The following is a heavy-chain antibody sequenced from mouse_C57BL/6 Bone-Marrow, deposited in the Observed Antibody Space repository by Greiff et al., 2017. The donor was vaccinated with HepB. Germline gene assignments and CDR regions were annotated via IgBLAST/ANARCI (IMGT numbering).Heavy chain of an antibody. CDR1: GYTFTDYE. CDR2: IDPETGGT. D-gene: IGHD2-10*01. V-gene: IGHV1-15*01. Sequence: VKLQESGAELVRPGASVTLSCKASGYTFTDYEMHWVKQTPVHGLEWIGAIDPETGGTAYNQKFKGKARLTADKSSSTAYMELRSLTSEDSAVYYCTRGEPTVDDWGKGTTLTVSS. J-gene: IGHJ2*01. CDR3: TRGEPTVDD.